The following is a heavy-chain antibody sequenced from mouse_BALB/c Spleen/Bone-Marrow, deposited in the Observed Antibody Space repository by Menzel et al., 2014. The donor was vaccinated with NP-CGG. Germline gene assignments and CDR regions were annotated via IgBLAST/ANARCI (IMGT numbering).Heavy chain of an antibody. D-gene: IGHD2-4*01. Sequence: VQLQQSGAEFVMPGASVKMSCKASGYTFTDKWMHGVKQRPGQGLEWIGAIDTSDSYINYNQKFKGKASLTVDASSSTAYMHLSSLTSDDSAVYYCARGGHDFSLDYWGQGTSVIVSS. J-gene: IGHJ4*01. CDR2: IDTSDSYI. V-gene: IGHV1-69*01. CDR3: ARGGHDFSLDY. CDR1: GYTFTDKW.